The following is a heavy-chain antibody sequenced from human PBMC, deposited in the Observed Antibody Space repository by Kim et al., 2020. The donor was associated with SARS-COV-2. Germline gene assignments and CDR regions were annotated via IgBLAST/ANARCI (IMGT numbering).Heavy chain of an antibody. CDR3: ASWNMNGYGGPIDY. V-gene: IGHV3-21*01. CDR2: ISRSSSYI. CDR1: GFTFSSHT. J-gene: IGHJ4*02. Sequence: GGSLRLSCATSGFTFSSHTMNWVRQAPGKGLEWVSSISRSSSYIYYADSVKGRFTISRDNAKNSLYLQMNSLRAEDSALYYCASWNMNGYGGPIDYWGQGTLVTVSS. D-gene: IGHD4-17*01.